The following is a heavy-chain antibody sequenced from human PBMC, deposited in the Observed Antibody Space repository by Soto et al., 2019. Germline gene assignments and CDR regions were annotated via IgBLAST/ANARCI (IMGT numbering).Heavy chain of an antibody. Sequence: GGSLRLSCAASGCTFSNYVMSWVRQAPGKGLEWVANIKQDGSEKYYVDSVKGRFTISRDNAKNSLYLQMNSLRAEDTAVYYCARGTFGGLWGQGTMVTVSS. CDR2: IKQDGSEK. CDR3: ARGTFGGL. V-gene: IGHV3-7*04. CDR1: GCTFSNYV. J-gene: IGHJ3*01. D-gene: IGHD3-10*01.